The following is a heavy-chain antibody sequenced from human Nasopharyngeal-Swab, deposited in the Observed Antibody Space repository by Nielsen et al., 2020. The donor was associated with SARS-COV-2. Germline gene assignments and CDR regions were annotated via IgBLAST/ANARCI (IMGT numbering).Heavy chain of an antibody. J-gene: IGHJ4*02. CDR3: ARGSGSYKEILFDY. D-gene: IGHD1-26*01. CDR1: GFTFSSYG. V-gene: IGHV3-30*03. Sequence: GESLKISCAASGFTFSSYGMHWVRQAPGKGLEWVAVISYDGSNKYYADSVKGRFTISRDNSKNTLYLQMNSLGAEDTAVYYCARGSGSYKEILFDYWGQGTLVTVSS. CDR2: ISYDGSNK.